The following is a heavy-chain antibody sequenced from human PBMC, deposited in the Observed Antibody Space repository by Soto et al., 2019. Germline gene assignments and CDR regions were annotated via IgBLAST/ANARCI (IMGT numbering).Heavy chain of an antibody. D-gene: IGHD3-10*01. V-gene: IGHV4-31*03. Sequence: QVQLQESGPGLVKPSQTLSLTCTVSGGSINNGGYYWSWIRQHPGKGLVWIGYIFYSGSTYYNPSIKSGVTISVNTSKNQFSLKLSCVTAADMAVYYCARDLRGGSDGMDVWGQGTTVTVSS. CDR3: ARDLRGGSDGMDV. J-gene: IGHJ6*02. CDR1: GGSINNGGYY. CDR2: IFYSGST.